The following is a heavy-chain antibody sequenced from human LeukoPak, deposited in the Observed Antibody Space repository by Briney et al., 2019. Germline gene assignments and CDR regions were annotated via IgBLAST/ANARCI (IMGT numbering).Heavy chain of an antibody. J-gene: IGHJ6*02. Sequence: SQTLSLTCAISGDSVSSNNAAWNWIRLSPSRGLEWLGRTYYRSKLYNDYAVSVKSRITINPDTSKNQFSLQLNSVTSEDTAIYYCARDHCTGGSCLYGMDVWGQGTTVTVSS. CDR2: TYYRSKLYN. CDR1: GDSVSSNNAA. V-gene: IGHV6-1*01. CDR3: ARDHCTGGSCLYGMDV. D-gene: IGHD2-15*01.